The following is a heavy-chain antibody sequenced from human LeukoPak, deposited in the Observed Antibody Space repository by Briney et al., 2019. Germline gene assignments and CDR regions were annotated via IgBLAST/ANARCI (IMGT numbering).Heavy chain of an antibody. CDR3: ARDRRDYHGSGSYYNWFDP. CDR2: ISYDGSNK. V-gene: IGHV3-30*04. D-gene: IGHD3-10*01. J-gene: IGHJ5*02. CDR1: GFTFSSYA. Sequence: GGSLRLSCAASGFTFSSYAMHWIRQAPGKGLEWVAVISYDGSNKYYADSVKGRFTISRDNSKNTLYLQMNSLRAEDTAVYYCARDRRDYHGSGSYYNWFDPWGQGTLVTVSS.